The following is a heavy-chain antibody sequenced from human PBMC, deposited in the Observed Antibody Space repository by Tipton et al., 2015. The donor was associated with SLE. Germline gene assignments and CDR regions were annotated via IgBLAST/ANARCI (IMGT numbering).Heavy chain of an antibody. Sequence: TLSLTCAVYGGSFSGYYWSWIRQPPGKGLEWIGEINHSGSTNYNPSLKSRVTISVDTSKNQFSLKLSSVTAADTAVYYCARGGEGVAGIFDYWGQGTLVTVSS. CDR1: GGSFSGYY. V-gene: IGHV4-34*01. J-gene: IGHJ4*02. CDR3: ARGGEGVAGIFDY. D-gene: IGHD6-19*01. CDR2: INHSGST.